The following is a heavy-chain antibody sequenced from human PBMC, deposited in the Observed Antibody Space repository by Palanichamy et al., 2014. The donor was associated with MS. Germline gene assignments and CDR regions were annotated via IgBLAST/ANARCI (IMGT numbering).Heavy chain of an antibody. CDR2: ITHSGTS. V-gene: IGHV4-34*02. D-gene: IGHD4-11*01. CDR1: GGAFSGYY. CDR3: ARDYRRHNWFDP. J-gene: IGHJ5*02. Sequence: QVQLRQRGAGLLKPSETLSLTCSVSGGAFSGYYWSWIRQPPGKGLEYIGGITHSGTSNYNPSPKGRVTISVDTSRNQFSLTMTSMTDADTALYYCARDYRRHNWFDPWGHGTLVTVSA.